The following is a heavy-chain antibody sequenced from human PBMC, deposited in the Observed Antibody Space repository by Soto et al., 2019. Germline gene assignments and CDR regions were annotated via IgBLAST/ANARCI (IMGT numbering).Heavy chain of an antibody. D-gene: IGHD2-2*01. J-gene: IGHJ5*02. V-gene: IGHV1-69*06. CDR3: ATQGCSSTSCYALNWFDP. CDR1: GGTFSSYA. CDR2: IIPIFGTA. Sequence: SVKVSCKASGGTFSSYAISWVRQAPGQGLEWMGGIIPIFGTANYAQKFQGRVTITADKSTSTAYMELSSLRSEDTAVYYCATQGCSSTSCYALNWFDPWGQGTLVTVST.